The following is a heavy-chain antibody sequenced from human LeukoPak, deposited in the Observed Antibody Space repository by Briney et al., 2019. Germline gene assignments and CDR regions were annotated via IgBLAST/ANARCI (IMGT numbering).Heavy chain of an antibody. CDR2: ISWNSGSI. CDR1: GFIFDDYA. J-gene: IGHJ4*02. Sequence: SLRLSCAASGFIFDDYAMHWVRQASGKGLEWVSGISWNSGSIGYADSVKGRFTISRDNAKNSLYLQMNSLRAEDTALYYCAKDRDYSSSGASVDYWGQGTLVTVSS. V-gene: IGHV3-9*01. CDR3: AKDRDYSSSGASVDY. D-gene: IGHD6-6*01.